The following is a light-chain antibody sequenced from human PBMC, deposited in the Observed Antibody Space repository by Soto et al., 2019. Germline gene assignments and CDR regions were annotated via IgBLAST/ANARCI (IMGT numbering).Light chain of an antibody. V-gene: IGKV3-11*01. CDR3: QLSFT. CDR2: DVS. Sequence: EILLTQSPATLSLSPGDRATLSCRASQSVRSFLAWYQQRPGQSPRLLIYDVSNRAAGIPDRFRGSGSGTDFTLTISSLEPEDFAVYYCQLSFTFGGGTKVGI. J-gene: IGKJ4*01. CDR1: QSVRSF.